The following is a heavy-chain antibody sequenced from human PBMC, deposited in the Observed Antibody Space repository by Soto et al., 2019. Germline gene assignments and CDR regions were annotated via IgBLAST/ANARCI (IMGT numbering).Heavy chain of an antibody. J-gene: IGHJ4*02. Sequence: SETLSLTCTVSGGSISSGGYYWSWIRQHPGKGLEWIGYIYYSGSTYYNPSLKSRVTISVDTSKNQFSLKLSSVTAADTAVYYCARVGSGYYRFDYWGQGTLVTVYS. D-gene: IGHD3-22*01. CDR2: IYYSGST. V-gene: IGHV4-31*03. CDR3: ARVGSGYYRFDY. CDR1: GGSISSGGYY.